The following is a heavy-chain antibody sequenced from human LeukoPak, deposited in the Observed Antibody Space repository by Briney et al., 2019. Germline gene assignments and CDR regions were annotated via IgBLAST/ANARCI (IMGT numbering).Heavy chain of an antibody. J-gene: IGHJ4*02. V-gene: IGHV3-21*04. CDR3: AKSGALAAAGRYYFDY. CDR2: ISSSSSYI. Sequence: GGSLRLSCAASGFTFSSYSMNWVRQAPGKGLEWVSSISSSSSYIYYADSVKGRFTISRDNAKNSLYLQMNSLRAEDTALYYCAKSGALAAAGRYYFDYWGQGTLVTVSS. D-gene: IGHD6-13*01. CDR1: GFTFSSYS.